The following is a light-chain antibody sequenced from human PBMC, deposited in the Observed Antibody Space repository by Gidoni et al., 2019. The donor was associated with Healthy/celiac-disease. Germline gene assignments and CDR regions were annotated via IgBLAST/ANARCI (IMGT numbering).Light chain of an antibody. V-gene: IGKV3-20*01. CDR3: QQYGSSPT. Sequence: EIVLTQSPGTLSLSPGERATLSCRASQSVSSSYLAWYQQKPGQAPRLLTYGASSRATGIPDRFSGSGSGTDFTLTISRLEPEDFAVYYCQQYGSSPTFGQXTRLEIK. J-gene: IGKJ5*01. CDR1: QSVSSSY. CDR2: GAS.